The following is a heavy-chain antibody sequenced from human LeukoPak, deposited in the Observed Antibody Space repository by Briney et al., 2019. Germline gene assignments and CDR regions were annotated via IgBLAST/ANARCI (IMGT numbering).Heavy chain of an antibody. D-gene: IGHD6-13*01. J-gene: IGHJ4*02. Sequence: GESLKISCQGFGYRFTDYWIGWVRQMPGKGLEWMGIIYPGDSDTRYSPSFEGQVSISADKSISTAYLQWSSLKASDTAIYYCARCEAVGTFGCWGQGTLVTVSS. CDR3: ARCEAVGTFGC. CDR1: GYRFTDYW. V-gene: IGHV5-51*01. CDR2: IYPGDSDT.